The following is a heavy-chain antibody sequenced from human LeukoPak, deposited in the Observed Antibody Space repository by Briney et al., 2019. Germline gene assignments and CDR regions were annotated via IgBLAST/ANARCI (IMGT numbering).Heavy chain of an antibody. CDR2: INHSGST. V-gene: IGHV4-34*01. J-gene: IGHJ6*03. CDR3: ARDGIAVAGGYYYYMDV. Sequence: NPSETLSLTCAVYGGSFSGYYWSWIRQPPGKGLEWIGEINHSGSTNYNPSLKSRVTISVDTSKNQFSLKLSSVTAADTAVYYCARDGIAVAGGYYYYMDVWGKGTTVTISS. D-gene: IGHD6-19*01. CDR1: GGSFSGYY.